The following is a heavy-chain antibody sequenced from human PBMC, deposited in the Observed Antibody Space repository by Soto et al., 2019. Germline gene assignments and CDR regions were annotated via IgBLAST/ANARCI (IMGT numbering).Heavy chain of an antibody. J-gene: IGHJ6*02. CDR1: GGSVNTGDNY. CDR3: AREPLDGMDV. V-gene: IGHV4-30-4*01. CDR2: IYHTGNT. Sequence: HVQLHQSVPRLVKPSQTLSLECSVIGGSVNTGDNYWSWVRQSPGRGLEWIGYIYHTGNTFYNPALENRVTMSVDASKNQFSLTLTSVTAADTAVYFCAREPLDGMDVWGQGTNVTVSS.